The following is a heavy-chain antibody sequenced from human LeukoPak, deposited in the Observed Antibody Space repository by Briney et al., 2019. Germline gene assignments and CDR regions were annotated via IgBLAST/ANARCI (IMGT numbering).Heavy chain of an antibody. CDR3: ARDSNYYDSSGYYLSY. CDR1: GFTFSSYS. J-gene: IGHJ4*02. Sequence: KPGGSLRLSCAASGFTFSSYSMNWVRQAPGKGLEWVSSISSSSSYIYYADSVKGRFTISRDNAKNSLYLQMNSLRAEDTAVYYCARDSNYYDSSGYYLSYWGQGTLVTVSS. V-gene: IGHV3-21*01. CDR2: ISSSSSYI. D-gene: IGHD3-22*01.